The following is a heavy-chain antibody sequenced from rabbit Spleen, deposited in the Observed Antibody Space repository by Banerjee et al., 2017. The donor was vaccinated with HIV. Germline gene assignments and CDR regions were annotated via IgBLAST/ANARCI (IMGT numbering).Heavy chain of an antibody. CDR3: AMALVPWLGLTRLDL. V-gene: IGHV1S7*01. J-gene: IGHJ3*01. CDR2: IYAAKGST. CDR1: GIDFTKYY. Sequence: QLTETGGGLVQPGGSLTLSCKASGIDFTKYYITWVRQAPGKGLEWIGIIYAAKGSTDYASWVNGRFTISSDNAQSTVDLKMTSLTAADTATYFCAMALVPWLGLTRLDLWAQGPWSPS. D-gene: IGHD4-1*01.